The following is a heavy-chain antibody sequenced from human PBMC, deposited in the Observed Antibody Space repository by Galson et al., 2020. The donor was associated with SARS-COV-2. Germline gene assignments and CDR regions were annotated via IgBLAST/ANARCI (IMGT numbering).Heavy chain of an antibody. D-gene: IGHD3-9*01. CDR3: ARDVWCYDTGFCPTHYYYYGMDV. V-gene: IGHV3-30*04. CDR2: ISYDGSNK. CDR1: GFTFSSYA. J-gene: IGHJ6*02. Sequence: GESLKISCAASGFTFSSYAMHWVRQAPGKGLEWVAVISYDGSNKYYADSVKGRFTISRDNSKNTLYLQMNSLRAEDTAVYYCARDVWCYDTGFCPTHYYYYGMDVWGQGTTVTVSS.